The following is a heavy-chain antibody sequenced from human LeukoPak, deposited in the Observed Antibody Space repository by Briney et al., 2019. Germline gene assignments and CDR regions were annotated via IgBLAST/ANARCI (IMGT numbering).Heavy chain of an antibody. J-gene: IGHJ3*02. D-gene: IGHD3-9*01. CDR3: ARALYYDILTGSPEDAFDI. CDR1: GGTFSSYA. Sequence: ASVKVSCKASGGTFSSYAISWVRQAPGQGLEWMGRIIPILGIANYAQKFQGRVTITADKSTSTAYMELSSLRSEDTAVYYCARALYYDILTGSPEDAFDIWGQGTMVTVSS. CDR2: IIPILGIA. V-gene: IGHV1-69*04.